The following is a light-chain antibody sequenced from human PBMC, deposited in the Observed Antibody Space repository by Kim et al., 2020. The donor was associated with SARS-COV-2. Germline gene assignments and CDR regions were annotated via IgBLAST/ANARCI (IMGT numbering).Light chain of an antibody. CDR2: DVS. V-gene: IGLV2-11*01. J-gene: IGLJ3*02. CDR3: YSYAGSYTWV. CDR1: SIDGGGYRF. Sequence: QSATIACTGTSIDGGGYRFVSWCQPHPGKAPKLMIYDVSKRPSGVPDRFSGSKSGNTASLTISGLQAEDEADYYCYSYAGSYTWVFGGGTQLTVL.